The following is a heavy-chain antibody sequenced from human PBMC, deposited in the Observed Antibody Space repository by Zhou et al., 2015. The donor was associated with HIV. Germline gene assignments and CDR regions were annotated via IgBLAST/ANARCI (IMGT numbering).Heavy chain of an antibody. CDR1: GGTFSSYA. CDR2: IIPIFGTA. CDR3: AGSKYYYGSGSYPPHYYYYYYMDV. D-gene: IGHD3-10*01. V-gene: IGHV1-69*12. Sequence: QVQLVQSGAEVKKPGSSVKVSCKASGGTFSSYAISWVRQAPGQGLEWMGGIIPIFGTANYAQKFQGRVTITADESTSTAYMELSSLRSEDTAVYYCAGSKYYYGSGSYPPHYYYYYYMDVWGERDHGHRLL. J-gene: IGHJ6*03.